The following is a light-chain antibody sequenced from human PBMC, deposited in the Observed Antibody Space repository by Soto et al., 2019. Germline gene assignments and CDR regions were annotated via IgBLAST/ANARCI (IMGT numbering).Light chain of an antibody. CDR3: QQSDVSPRT. CDR1: QSISSW. V-gene: IGKV1-39*01. J-gene: IGKJ1*01. CDR2: DAT. Sequence: DIQMTQSPSTLSASVGDRVTITCRASQSISSWLAWYQQRPGKAPNLMIYDATRLHSGVPPRFSGSGYGTDFTLTITSLQLEDVATYYCQQSDVSPRTLGQGTKVDIK.